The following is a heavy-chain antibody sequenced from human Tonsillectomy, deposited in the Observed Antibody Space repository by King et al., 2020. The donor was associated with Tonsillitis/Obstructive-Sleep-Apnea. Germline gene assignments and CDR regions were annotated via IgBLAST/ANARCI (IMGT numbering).Heavy chain of an antibody. CDR2: IIPIFGTA. CDR3: ARDPSEYSSSYLLYY. Sequence: QLVQSGAEVKKPGSSVKVSCKASGGNFSSYAINWVRQAPGQGLEWMGGIIPIFGTANYAQKFQGRVTITADESTGTAYMELSSLRSEDTAVYYCARDPSEYSSSYLLYYLGQGTLVTVSS. D-gene: IGHD6-6*01. CDR1: GGNFSSYA. J-gene: IGHJ4*02. V-gene: IGHV1-69*12.